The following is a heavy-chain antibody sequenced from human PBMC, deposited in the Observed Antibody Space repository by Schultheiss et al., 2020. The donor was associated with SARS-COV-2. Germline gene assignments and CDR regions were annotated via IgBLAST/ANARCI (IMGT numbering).Heavy chain of an antibody. CDR2: IWHDGGNK. Sequence: GESLKISCAPSGFTFSRNWMHWVRQAPGKGLEWVAVIWHDGGNKYYADSVKGRFTISRDNSKNTLYLQMNSLRAEDTAVYYCAEDREAMVTGAFDIWGQGTMVTVSS. CDR3: AEDREAMVTGAFDI. V-gene: IGHV3-33*06. CDR1: GFTFSRNW. J-gene: IGHJ3*02. D-gene: IGHD5-18*01.